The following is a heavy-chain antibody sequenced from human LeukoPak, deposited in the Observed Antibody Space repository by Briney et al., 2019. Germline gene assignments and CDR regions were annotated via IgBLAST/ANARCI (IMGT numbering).Heavy chain of an antibody. V-gene: IGHV3-11*01. J-gene: IGHJ4*02. Sequence: GGSLRLSCAASGFTFSDYYMTWIRQAPGKGLEWVSYIGHSGSTIYYANSVKGRFTISRDNSKNTLYLQMNSLRAEDTAVYYCAKDALVGAWDYWGQGTLVTVSS. D-gene: IGHD3-10*01. CDR2: IGHSGSTI. CDR1: GFTFSDYY. CDR3: AKDALVGAWDY.